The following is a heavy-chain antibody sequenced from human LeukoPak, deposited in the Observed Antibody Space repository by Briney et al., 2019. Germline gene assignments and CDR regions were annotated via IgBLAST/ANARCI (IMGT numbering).Heavy chain of an antibody. V-gene: IGHV1-69*05. J-gene: IGHJ4*02. D-gene: IGHD6-19*01. Sequence: GASVKVSCKASGGTFSSYAISWVRQAPGQGLEWMGRIIPIFGTANYAQKFQGRVTITTDESTSTAYMELSSLRSEGTAVYYCAREDSSGWSQFDYWGQGTLVTVSS. CDR1: GGTFSSYA. CDR3: AREDSSGWSQFDY. CDR2: IIPIFGTA.